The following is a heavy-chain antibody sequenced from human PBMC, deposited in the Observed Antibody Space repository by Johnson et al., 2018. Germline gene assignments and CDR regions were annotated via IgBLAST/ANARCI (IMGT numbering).Heavy chain of an antibody. D-gene: IGHD2-15*01. Sequence: QVQLVQSGGGVVQPGRSLRLSCAASGFTFSSYGMHWVRQAPGKGLEWVAVIWYDGSNKYYADSVKGRFTISRDNSKNTLYLQMNSLRAEDTAVYYCARDWVGVAAPAAFDIWGQGTMVTVSS. CDR2: IWYDGSNK. V-gene: IGHV3-33*01. CDR1: GFTFSSYG. CDR3: ARDWVGVAAPAAFDI. J-gene: IGHJ3*02.